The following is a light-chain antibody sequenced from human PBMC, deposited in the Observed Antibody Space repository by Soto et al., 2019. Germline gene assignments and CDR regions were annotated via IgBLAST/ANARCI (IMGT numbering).Light chain of an antibody. CDR1: SSDVGSYDL. Sequence: QSALTQPASVSGSPGQSIAISCTGTSSDVGSYDLVSWYQQHPGNAPKLMIYEVTKRPSGVSSRFSGSKSGNTASLTISGLQAEDDADYYCCSSAGGGTYVFGTGTKLTVL. CDR3: CSSAGGGTYV. J-gene: IGLJ1*01. CDR2: EVT. V-gene: IGLV2-23*02.